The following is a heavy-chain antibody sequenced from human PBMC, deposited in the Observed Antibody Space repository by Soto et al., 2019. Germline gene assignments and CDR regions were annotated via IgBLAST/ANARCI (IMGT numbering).Heavy chain of an antibody. Sequence: QVQLVESGGGVVQPGRSLRLSCAASGFTFSSYAMQWFRQAQGKGLEWVAVISYDGSNKYYADSVKGRFTISRDNSKNTLYLQMNSLRAEDTAVYYCARPDYGTGSYPDYWGQGTLVTVSS. CDR1: GFTFSSYA. V-gene: IGHV3-30-3*01. D-gene: IGHD3-10*01. CDR2: ISYDGSNK. CDR3: ARPDYGTGSYPDY. J-gene: IGHJ4*02.